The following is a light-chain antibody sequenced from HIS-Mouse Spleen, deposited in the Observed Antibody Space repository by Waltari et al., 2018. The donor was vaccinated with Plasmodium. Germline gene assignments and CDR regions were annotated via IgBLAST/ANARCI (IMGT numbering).Light chain of an antibody. V-gene: IGLV3-10*01. J-gene: IGLJ3*02. Sequence: SYELTQPPSVSLFPGPTARLHCSEDELQKTYAHWDQQKSGQAPVPVIYEESTRPSGIPERCAGASSGTMANVEISGAQGEDEAEYHGYSTDSSGNHRVFGGGTKLTVL. CDR1: ELQKTY. CDR3: YSTDSSGNHRV. CDR2: EES.